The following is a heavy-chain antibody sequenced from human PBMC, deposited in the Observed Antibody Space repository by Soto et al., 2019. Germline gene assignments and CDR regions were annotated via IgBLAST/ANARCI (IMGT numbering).Heavy chain of an antibody. Sequence: SETLSLTCTVSGGSVSSGSYYWSWIRQPPGKGLEGIGDIYSSGSTNYNPSLKSRVTISVDTSKNQFSLKLSSVTAADTAVYYCARRGTAAAHYYYGMDVWGQGTTVTVSX. CDR1: GGSVSSGSYY. CDR2: IYSSGST. V-gene: IGHV4-61*01. J-gene: IGHJ6*02. D-gene: IGHD2-2*01. CDR3: ARRGTAAAHYYYGMDV.